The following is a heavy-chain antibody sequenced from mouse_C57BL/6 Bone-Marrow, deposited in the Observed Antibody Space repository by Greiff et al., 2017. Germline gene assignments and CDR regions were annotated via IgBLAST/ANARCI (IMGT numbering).Heavy chain of an antibody. Sequence: VQLQQSVAELVRPGASVKLSCTASGFNIKNTYMHWVKQRPEQGLEWIGRIDPADGNTKYAPKFQGKATITADTSSNTAYLQLSSLTSEDTAICYSARTMEWWGYAMDYWGQGTSVTVSS. CDR1: GFNIKNTY. V-gene: IGHV14-3*01. CDR3: ARTMEWWGYAMDY. J-gene: IGHJ4*01. CDR2: IDPADGNT. D-gene: IGHD6-5*01.